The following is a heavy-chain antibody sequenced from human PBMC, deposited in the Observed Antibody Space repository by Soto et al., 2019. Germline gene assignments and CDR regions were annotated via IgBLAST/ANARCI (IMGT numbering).Heavy chain of an antibody. Sequence: QVQLVQSGAEEKKPGASVKVSCKASGYAFSSYAMHWVRQAPGQRLEWMGWINIGSGNTEYSQNFQDRITITRDTSASTVYMELSGLRSEDTAVYCCARDGGDCGYRLAYYYYIGMDVWGQGTAVTVSS. CDR3: ARDGGDCGYRLAYYYYIGMDV. D-gene: IGHD2-21*02. CDR2: INIGSGNT. CDR1: GYAFSSYA. J-gene: IGHJ6*02. V-gene: IGHV1-3*05.